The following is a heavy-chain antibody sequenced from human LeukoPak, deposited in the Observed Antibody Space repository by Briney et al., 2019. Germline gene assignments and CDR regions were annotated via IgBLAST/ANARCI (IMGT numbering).Heavy chain of an antibody. J-gene: IGHJ4*02. CDR2: LYTGGGA. D-gene: IGHD2/OR15-2a*01. CDR1: GFNVSTNY. CDR3: ARSANYLTRYFDD. Sequence: GGSLRLSCAASGFNVSTNYTSWVRQAPGGGLEWVSTLYTGGGAYYSAFVKGHFTISRDISKNTLYLQLSYLRAEDTAVYYCARSANYLTRYFDDWGQGTPVIVSS. V-gene: IGHV3-53*01.